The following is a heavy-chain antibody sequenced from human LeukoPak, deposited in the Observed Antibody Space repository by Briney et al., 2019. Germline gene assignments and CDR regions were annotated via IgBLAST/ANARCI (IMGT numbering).Heavy chain of an antibody. J-gene: IGHJ3*02. D-gene: IGHD3-16*01. CDR2: IYYSGST. CDR1: GGSISSSSYC. V-gene: IGHV4-39*07. Sequence: SETLSLTCTVSGGSISSSSYCWGWIRQPPGKGLEWIGSIYYSGSTYYNPSLKSRVTISVDTSKNQFSLKLSSVTAADTAVYYCARPRDDYVWGDAFDIWGQGTMVTVSS. CDR3: ARPRDDYVWGDAFDI.